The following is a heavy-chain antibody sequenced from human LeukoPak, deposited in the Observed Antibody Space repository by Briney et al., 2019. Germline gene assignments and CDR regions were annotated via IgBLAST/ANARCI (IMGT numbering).Heavy chain of an antibody. Sequence: GGSLTCSCAASGFTFSNYWMNWVRQAPGKGLEWVANIKEHGSEKYYVDSVKGRFTISRDNAKKSLDLQMNSLRAEDTAVYYCARERRGYGIDYWGQGTLVTVSS. D-gene: IGHD3-10*01. CDR3: ARERRGYGIDY. V-gene: IGHV3-7*01. CDR2: IKEHGSEK. J-gene: IGHJ4*02. CDR1: GFTFSNYW.